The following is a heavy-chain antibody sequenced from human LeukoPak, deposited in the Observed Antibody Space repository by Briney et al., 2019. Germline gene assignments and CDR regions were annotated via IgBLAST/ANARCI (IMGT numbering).Heavy chain of an antibody. V-gene: IGHV1-2*02. J-gene: IGHJ6*02. D-gene: IGHD3-9*01. CDR2: INPNSGGT. Sequence: ASVKVSCKASGYTFTGYYMHWVRQAPGRGLEWMGWINPNSGGTNYAQKFQGRVTMTRDTSISTAYMELSRLRSDDTAVYYCARDSEALRYFDWLSHTHYGMDVWGQGTTVTVSS. CDR1: GYTFTGYY. CDR3: ARDSEALRYFDWLSHTHYGMDV.